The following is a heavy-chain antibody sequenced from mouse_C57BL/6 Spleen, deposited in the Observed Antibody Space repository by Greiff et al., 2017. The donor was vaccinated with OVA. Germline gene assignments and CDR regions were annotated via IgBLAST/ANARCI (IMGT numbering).Heavy chain of an antibody. D-gene: IGHD1-1*01. Sequence: QVQLQQSGPELVKPGASVKISCKASGYAFSSSWMNWVKQRPGKGLEWIGRIYPGDGDTTYNGKFKGKATLTADKSSSTAYMQLSSLTSDDSAVYFCARYYYGSSPWYFDVWGTGTTVTVSS. J-gene: IGHJ1*03. V-gene: IGHV1-82*01. CDR1: GYAFSSSW. CDR3: ARYYYGSSPWYFDV. CDR2: IYPGDGDT.